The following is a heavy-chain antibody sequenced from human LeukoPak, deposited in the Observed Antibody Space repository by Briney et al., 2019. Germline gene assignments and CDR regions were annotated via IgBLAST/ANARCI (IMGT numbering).Heavy chain of an antibody. V-gene: IGHV3-74*01. CDR1: GFSFGSYW. Sequence: GGSLRLSCAGSGFSFGSYWMHWVRQAPGKGLVWVSRINGYGSDTSYADFVKSRFTISRDNAKNTVYLQVNSLRAEDTAVFYCTRGGSGTYGEFDYWGQGTLVTVSS. D-gene: IGHD1-26*01. CDR2: INGYGSDT. J-gene: IGHJ4*02. CDR3: TRGGSGTYGEFDY.